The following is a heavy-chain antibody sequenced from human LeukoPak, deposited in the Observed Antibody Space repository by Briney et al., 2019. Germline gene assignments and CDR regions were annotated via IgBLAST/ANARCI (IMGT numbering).Heavy chain of an antibody. J-gene: IGHJ4*02. CDR3: ARGYNPPRITMIVVVISGGFDY. CDR1: GFTFSSYA. V-gene: IGHV3-30-3*01. CDR2: ISYDGSNK. D-gene: IGHD3-22*01. Sequence: PTGGSLRLSCAASGFTFSSYAMHWVRQAPGKGLEWVAVISYDGSNKYYADSVKGRFTISRDNSKNTLYLQMNSLRAEDTAVYYCARGYNPPRITMIVVVISGGFDYWGQGTLVTVSS.